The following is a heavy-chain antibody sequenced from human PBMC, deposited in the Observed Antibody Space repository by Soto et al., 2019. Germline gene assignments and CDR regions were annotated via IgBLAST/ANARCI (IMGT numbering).Heavy chain of an antibody. CDR1: GFTFSSYG. V-gene: IGHV3-33*01. D-gene: IGHD3-16*01. Sequence: QVQLVESGGGVVQPGRSLRLSCAASGFTFSSYGMHWVRQAPGKGLEWGAVIWYVGSNKYYADSVKGRFTISRDNSKNTLYLQMNSLRAEDTAVYYWAREKYLWAEGLAPLYYFDYWGQGTLVTVSS. CDR2: IWYVGSNK. CDR3: AREKYLWAEGLAPLYYFDY. J-gene: IGHJ4*02.